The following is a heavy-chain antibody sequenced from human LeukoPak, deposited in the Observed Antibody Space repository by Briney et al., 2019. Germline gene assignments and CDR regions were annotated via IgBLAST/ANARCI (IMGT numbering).Heavy chain of an antibody. Sequence: GRSLRLSCAASGFTFSSYAMSWVRQAPGKGLEWVSGIGGGGSDTDYADSVKGRFTISRDNSKSTLYLQMNSLRAEDTAVYYCAKEGPLRRTDLDYWAQGTLVTVSS. CDR1: GFTFSSYA. J-gene: IGHJ4*02. V-gene: IGHV3-23*01. CDR2: IGGGGSDT. CDR3: AKEGPLRRTDLDY.